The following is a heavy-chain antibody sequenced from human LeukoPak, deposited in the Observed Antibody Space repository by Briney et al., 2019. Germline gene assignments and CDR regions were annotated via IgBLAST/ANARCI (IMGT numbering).Heavy chain of an antibody. Sequence: PGGSLRLSCAASGFTFSSYSMNWVRQAPGKGLEWVSSISSSSSYIYYADSVKGRFTISRDNAKNSLYLQMNSLRAEDTAVYYCARVGHYYDSSGYYRPNHWGQGTLVTVSS. CDR3: ARVGHYYDSSGYYRPNH. CDR1: GFTFSSYS. CDR2: ISSSSSYI. D-gene: IGHD3-22*01. J-gene: IGHJ5*02. V-gene: IGHV3-21*01.